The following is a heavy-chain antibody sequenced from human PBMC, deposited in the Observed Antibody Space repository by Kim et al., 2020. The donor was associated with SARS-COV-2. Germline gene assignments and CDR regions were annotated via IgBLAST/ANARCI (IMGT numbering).Heavy chain of an antibody. CDR1: GGSVSSGSYY. CDR2: IYYSGST. J-gene: IGHJ5*02. Sequence: SETLSLTCTVSGGSVSSGSYYWSWIRQPPGKGLEWIGYIYYSGSTNYNPSLKSRVTISVDTSKNQFSLKLSSVTAADTAVYYCARGPPGGGYRGGRWFDPWGQGTLVTVSS. V-gene: IGHV4-61*01. CDR3: ARGPPGGGYRGGRWFDP. D-gene: IGHD2-8*02.